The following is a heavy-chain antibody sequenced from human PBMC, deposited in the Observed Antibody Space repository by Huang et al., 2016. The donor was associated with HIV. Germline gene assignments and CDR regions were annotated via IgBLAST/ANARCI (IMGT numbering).Heavy chain of an antibody. J-gene: IGHJ4*02. V-gene: IGHV3-74*01. CDR2: ISSDGSST. CDR3: ARDPRIQSWLNFFDY. Sequence: EVQLVESGGGLVQPGGSLRLSCAASGFSISSYWMHWVRQAPGKGLGWGSRISSDGSSTSYADSVKGRFTISRDNAKNTLYLQMNSLRAEDTAVYYCARDPRIQSWLNFFDYWGQGTLVSVSS. D-gene: IGHD3-22*01. CDR1: GFSISSYW.